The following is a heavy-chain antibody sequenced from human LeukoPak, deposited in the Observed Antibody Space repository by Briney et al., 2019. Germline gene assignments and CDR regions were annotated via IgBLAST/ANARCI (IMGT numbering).Heavy chain of an antibody. CDR3: AKGLKYYYASSGYLDAFDI. Sequence: GGSLRLSCAASGFTFSSYWMSWVRQAPGKGLEWVANIKQDGSEKYYVDSVKGRFTISRDNAKNSLYLQMNSLRAEDMALYYCAKGLKYYYASSGYLDAFDIWGQGTMVTVSS. D-gene: IGHD3-22*01. V-gene: IGHV3-7*03. CDR1: GFTFSSYW. J-gene: IGHJ3*02. CDR2: IKQDGSEK.